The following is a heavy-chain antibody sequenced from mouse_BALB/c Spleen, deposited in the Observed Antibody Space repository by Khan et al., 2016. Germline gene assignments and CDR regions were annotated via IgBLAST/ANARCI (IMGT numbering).Heavy chain of an antibody. V-gene: IGHV4-1*02. CDR3: ARRRFDGYFDV. Sequence: EVKLLESGGGLVQPGGSLKLSCAASGCDFSRYWMTWVRQAPGKGLEWIGEINPDSSTINYTPSLKDKFIISRDNAKNTLFLQMSKVRSEDTVLYYCARRRFDGYFDVWGAGTTVTVSS. CDR2: INPDSSTI. D-gene: IGHD1-1*01. J-gene: IGHJ1*01. CDR1: GCDFSRYW.